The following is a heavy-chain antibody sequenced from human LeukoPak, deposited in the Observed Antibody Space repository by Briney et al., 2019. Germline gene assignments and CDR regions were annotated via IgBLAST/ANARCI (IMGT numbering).Heavy chain of an antibody. D-gene: IGHD3-3*01. CDR2: ISSSSNYI. CDR3: AREPFWSGYFSNLHFDY. V-gene: IGHV3-21*01. J-gene: IGHJ4*02. CDR1: GFTFSSYN. Sequence: GGSLRLSCAASGFTFSSYNMNWVRQAPGEGLEWVSSISSSSNYIYYADSVKGRFTISRDNAKNPLYLQMNSLRAEDTAVYYCAREPFWSGYFSNLHFDYWGRGALVTVSS.